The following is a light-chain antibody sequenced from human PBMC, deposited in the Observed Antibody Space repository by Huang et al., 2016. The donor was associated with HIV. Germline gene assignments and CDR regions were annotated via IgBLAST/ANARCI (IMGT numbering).Light chain of an antibody. V-gene: IGKV1-9*01. CDR3: QQLNSYPT. Sequence: IQLTQSPSSLSASVGDRVTITCRASQGISSYLAWYQQKPGKAPKLLIYAASTLQSGVPSRFSGSVSGTDFTLTISSLQPEDFATYCCQQLNSYPTFGQGTRLEIK. CDR1: QGISSY. J-gene: IGKJ5*01. CDR2: AAS.